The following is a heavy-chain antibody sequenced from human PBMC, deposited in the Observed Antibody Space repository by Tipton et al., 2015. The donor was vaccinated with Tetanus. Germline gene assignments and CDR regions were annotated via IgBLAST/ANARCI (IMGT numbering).Heavy chain of an antibody. D-gene: IGHD4-17*01. CDR1: GFTLTNYA. J-gene: IGHJ1*01. CDR3: ARETSLTTSY. Sequence: GSLRLSCVASGFTLTNYAMSWVRQAPGKGLEWVSVLYADVDVAYYADSVRGRFIISRDKSENTLYLQMNSLRAEDTATYYCARETSLTTSYWGQGTLVTVSS. CDR2: LYADVDVA. V-gene: IGHV3-23*03.